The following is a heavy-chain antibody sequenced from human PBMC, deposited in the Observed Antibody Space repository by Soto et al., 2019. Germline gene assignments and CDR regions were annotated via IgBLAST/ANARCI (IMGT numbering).Heavy chain of an antibody. Sequence: QVQLQESGPGLVKPSQTLSLTCTVSGGSISSGDYYWSWIRQPPGKGLEWIGYIYYSGSTYYNPSLKTRVTISVDTSKNQLSLKLSSVTAADTAVYYCARETGGEDIVFQFDPWGQGTLVTVSS. V-gene: IGHV4-30-4*01. CDR1: GGSISSGDYY. D-gene: IGHD2-15*01. CDR3: ARETGGEDIVFQFDP. CDR2: IYYSGST. J-gene: IGHJ5*02.